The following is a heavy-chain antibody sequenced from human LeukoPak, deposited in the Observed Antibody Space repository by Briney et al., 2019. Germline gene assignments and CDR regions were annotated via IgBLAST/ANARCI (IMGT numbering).Heavy chain of an antibody. V-gene: IGHV4-4*02. CDR2: IFHSGTT. D-gene: IGHD2-2*01. CDR1: GGSISDGYW. J-gene: IGHJ5*02. Sequence: SGTLSLTCAVSGGSISDGYWWSWVRQPPGKGLEWIGEIFHSGTTNYNPSLKSRVTISMDKSKNQFSLRLSSVTAADTAVYYCARGRYCSSTSCYNWFDPWGQGTLVTVSS. CDR3: ARGRYCSSTSCYNWFDP.